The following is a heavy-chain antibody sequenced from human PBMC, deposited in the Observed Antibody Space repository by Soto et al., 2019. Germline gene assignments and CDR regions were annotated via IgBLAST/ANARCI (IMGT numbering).Heavy chain of an antibody. D-gene: IGHD5-12*01. V-gene: IGHV4-31*03. CDR3: ASGVIVPTTLVH. J-gene: IGHJ4*01. CDR1: GGSVRSDRYY. CDR2: IYFSGDA. Sequence: QVQLQESGPGLVKPSQTLSLTCTVSGGSVRSDRYYWSWIRQRPGKGLEWIGYIYFSGDAYYTPSLKSRVAISVDTSKNQFSLKLNSVTAADTAVYYCASGVIVPTTLVHWGQGALVTVSP.